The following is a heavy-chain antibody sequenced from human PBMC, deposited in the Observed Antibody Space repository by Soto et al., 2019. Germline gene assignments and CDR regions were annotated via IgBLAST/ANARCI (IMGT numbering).Heavy chain of an antibody. D-gene: IGHD2-15*01. CDR2: IWYDGGNK. V-gene: IGHV3-33*01. J-gene: IGHJ6*03. CDR3: ARDGCRFCYMDV. Sequence: GGSLRLSCEASGFSFSTYGMHWVRQAPGKGLEWVAVIWYDGGNKYYADSVKGRFTISRDNSKNTLYLQMNSLRAEDTAVYYCARDGCRFCYMDVWGKGTTVTVSS. CDR1: GFSFSTYG.